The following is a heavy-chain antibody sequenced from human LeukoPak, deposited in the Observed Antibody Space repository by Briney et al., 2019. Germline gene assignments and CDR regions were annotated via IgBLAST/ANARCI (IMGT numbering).Heavy chain of an antibody. CDR2: INTNTGNP. J-gene: IGHJ6*02. CDR1: GYTFTSYA. D-gene: IGHD4-17*01. V-gene: IGHV7-4-1*01. Sequence: GASVKVSCKASGYTFTSYATNWVRQAPGQGLEWMGWINTNTGNPTYAQGFTGRFVSSLDTSVSTAYLQICSLKAEDTAVYYCARDLPTGYYYGMDVWGQGTTVTVSS. CDR3: ARDLPTGYYYGMDV.